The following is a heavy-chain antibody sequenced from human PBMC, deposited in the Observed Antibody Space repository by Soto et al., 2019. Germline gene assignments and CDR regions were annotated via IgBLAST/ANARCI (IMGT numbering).Heavy chain of an antibody. CDR1: GFTFSSYA. J-gene: IGHJ4*02. V-gene: IGHV3-23*01. D-gene: IGHD3-16*02. Sequence: EVQLLESGGGLVQPGGSLRLSCAASGFTFSSYAMSWVRQAPGKGLEWVSAISGSGGSTYYADSVKGRFTISRDNSKNTLYLKMNRLRAEDTAVYYCAKDIDRNPYGTFDYWGQGTLVTVSS. CDR2: ISGSGGST. CDR3: AKDIDRNPYGTFDY.